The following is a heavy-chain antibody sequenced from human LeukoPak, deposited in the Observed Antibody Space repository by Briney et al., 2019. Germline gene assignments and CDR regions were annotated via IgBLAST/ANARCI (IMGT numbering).Heavy chain of an antibody. CDR3: ARDKIPSAGTPRGFDP. D-gene: IGHD6-25*01. CDR1: GFTFSSYS. V-gene: IGHV3-21*01. CDR2: ISSTSSYI. Sequence: GGSLTLSCAASGFTFSSYSMNWVRQAPAKGLEWVSSISSTSSYIYYAASVKGRFTISRDNAKSSLYLQMNSLRAEDTAVYYCARDKIPSAGTPRGFDPWGQGTLVTVSS. J-gene: IGHJ5*02.